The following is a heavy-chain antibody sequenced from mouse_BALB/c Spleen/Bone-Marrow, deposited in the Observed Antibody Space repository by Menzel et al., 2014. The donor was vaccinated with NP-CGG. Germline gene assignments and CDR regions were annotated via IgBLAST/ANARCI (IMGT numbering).Heavy chain of an antibody. V-gene: IGHV2-9-2*01. Sequence: VKLMESGPGLVAPSQSLSITCTVSGFSLTSYDINWIRQPPGKGLEWLGVIWTGGGTNYNSAFMSRLSISKDNSKSQVFLKMNSLQTDDTAIYYCVRRHFDRSYGWYFDVWGAGTTVTVSS. CDR1: GFSLTSYD. D-gene: IGHD1-1*01. CDR3: VRRHFDRSYGWYFDV. J-gene: IGHJ1*01. CDR2: IWTGGGT.